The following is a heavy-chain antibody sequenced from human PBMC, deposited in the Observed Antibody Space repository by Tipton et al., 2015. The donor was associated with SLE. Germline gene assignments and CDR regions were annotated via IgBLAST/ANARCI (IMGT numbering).Heavy chain of an antibody. CDR2: IYTSGST. D-gene: IGHD6-13*01. V-gene: IGHV4-61*09. J-gene: IGHJ4*02. Sequence: TLSLTCTVSGGSISSGSYHWSWIREPAGKGLEWIGHIYTSGSTNYNPSLKSRVTISVDTSKNQFSLKLSSVTAADTAVYYCARALSSSGGFDYWGQGTLVTVSS. CDR1: GGSISSGSYH. CDR3: ARALSSSGGFDY.